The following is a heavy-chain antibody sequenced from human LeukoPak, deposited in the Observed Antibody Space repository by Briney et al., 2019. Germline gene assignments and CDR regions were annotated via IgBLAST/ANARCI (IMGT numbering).Heavy chain of an antibody. V-gene: IGHV3-21*01. Sequence: GGSLRLSCAASGFTFSSCSMNWVRQAPGKGLEWVSSISSSSSYIYYADSVKGRFTISRDNAKNSLYLQMNSLRAEDTAVYYCARGGYCGGDCYDYWGQGTLVTVSS. J-gene: IGHJ4*02. D-gene: IGHD2-21*01. CDR3: ARGGYCGGDCYDY. CDR1: GFTFSSCS. CDR2: ISSSSSYI.